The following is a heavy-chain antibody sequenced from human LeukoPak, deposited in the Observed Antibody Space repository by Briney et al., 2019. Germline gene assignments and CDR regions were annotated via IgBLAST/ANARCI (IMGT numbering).Heavy chain of an antibody. D-gene: IGHD4-17*01. Sequence: ASVKVSCKASGYTFSSYGISWVRQAPGQGLEWMGWINPYNVNTNYAQNLQGRVTMTTDTSTSTAYMELRSLRADDTAVYYCARGGDYVMIDYWGQGTVVTVSS. J-gene: IGHJ4*02. CDR2: INPYNVNT. CDR1: GYTFSSYG. V-gene: IGHV1-18*01. CDR3: ARGGDYVMIDY.